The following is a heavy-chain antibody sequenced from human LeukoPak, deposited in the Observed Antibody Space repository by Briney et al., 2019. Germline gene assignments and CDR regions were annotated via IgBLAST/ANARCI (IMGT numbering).Heavy chain of an antibody. D-gene: IGHD3-16*02. J-gene: IGHJ5*02. CDR3: ARDKLGLGELSLYDQ. CDR1: GYTLTGYY. Sequence: ASVTVSCKASGYTLTGYYMHWVRQAPGQGLEWMGWMNPNSGGTKYAQKFQGRVTMTRDTSISTAYMELSRLRFDDTAMYYCARDKLGLGELSLYDQWGQGTLVTVFS. CDR2: MNPNSGGT. V-gene: IGHV1-2*02.